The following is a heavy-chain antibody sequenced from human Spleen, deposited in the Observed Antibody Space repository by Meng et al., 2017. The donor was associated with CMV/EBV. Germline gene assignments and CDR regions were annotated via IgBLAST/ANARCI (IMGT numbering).Heavy chain of an antibody. CDR3: AKRIAPAGSAYYGLDV. V-gene: IGHV4-59*01. Sequence: SETLSLTCTVSGGSISSYYWSWIRQPPGKGLEWIGYIYYSGSTNYNPSLKSRVTISVDTSKNQFSLKLSSVTAADTAVYYCAKRIAPAGSAYYGLDVWGQGTAVTVSS. CDR2: IYYSGST. D-gene: IGHD6-13*01. CDR1: GGSISSYY. J-gene: IGHJ6*02.